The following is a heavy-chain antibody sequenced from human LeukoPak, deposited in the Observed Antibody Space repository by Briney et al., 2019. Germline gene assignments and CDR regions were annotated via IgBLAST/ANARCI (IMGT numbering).Heavy chain of an antibody. CDR3: AKVRATVVTHDAFDI. D-gene: IGHD4-23*01. CDR2: IYSGGST. J-gene: IGHJ3*02. V-gene: IGHV3-53*01. Sequence: GGSLRLSCAASGFTVSSNYMSWVRQAPGKGLEWVSVIYSGGSTYYADSVKGRFTISRDNSKNTLYLQMNSLRAEDTAVYYCAKVRATVVTHDAFDIWGQGTMVTVSS. CDR1: GFTVSSNY.